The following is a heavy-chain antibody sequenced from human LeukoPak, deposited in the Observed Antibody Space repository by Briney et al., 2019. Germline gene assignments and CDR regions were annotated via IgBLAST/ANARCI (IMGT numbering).Heavy chain of an antibody. D-gene: IGHD5-24*01. CDR3: ARGTILVLENYYYYGMDV. Sequence: ASVNVSCKASGGTFSSYAISWVRQAPGQGLEWMGGIIPIFGTANYAQKFQGRVTITADESTSTAYMELSSLRSEDTAVYYCARGTILVLENYYYYGMDVWGQGTTVTVSS. J-gene: IGHJ6*02. CDR2: IIPIFGTA. CDR1: GGTFSSYA. V-gene: IGHV1-69*01.